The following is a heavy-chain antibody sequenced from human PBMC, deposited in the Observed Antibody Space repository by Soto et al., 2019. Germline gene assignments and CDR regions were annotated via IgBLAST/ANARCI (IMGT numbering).Heavy chain of an antibody. V-gene: IGHV4-38-2*01. CDR1: GYSISSGYY. CDR2: IYHSGST. CDR3: ARFWEDGMDV. J-gene: IGHJ6*02. D-gene: IGHD1-26*01. Sequence: PSETLSLTCAVSGYSISSGYYWGWIRQPPGKGLEWIGSIYHSGSTYYNPSLKGRVTISVDTSKNQFSLKLSSVTAADTAVYYCARFWEDGMDVWGQGTTVTVSS.